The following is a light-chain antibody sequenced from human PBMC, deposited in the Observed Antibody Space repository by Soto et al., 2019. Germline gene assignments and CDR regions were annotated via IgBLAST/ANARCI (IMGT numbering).Light chain of an antibody. CDR3: QRYGSSGT. Sequence: EIVLTQSPGTLSLSPGERATLSCRASQSVSSRFLAWYQQKPGQAPRLLMYGASNRATGIPDRFSGTGSGTDFTLTISRLEPEDFAVYYCQRYGSSGTFGQGTKVDIK. CDR1: QSVSSRF. J-gene: IGKJ1*01. CDR2: GAS. V-gene: IGKV3-20*01.